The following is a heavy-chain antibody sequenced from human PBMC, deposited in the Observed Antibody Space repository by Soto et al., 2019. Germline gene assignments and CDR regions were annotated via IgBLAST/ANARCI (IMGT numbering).Heavy chain of an antibody. D-gene: IGHD3-16*01. CDR1: GGSISSGGYY. CDR3: ARGRLT. Sequence: QVQLQESGPGLVKPSQTLSLTCTVSGGSISSGGYYWNWIRQHPGKGLEWIGYIYYSGSTYYNPSLPSRVTLSLDTSQKQFPLTLRSATAEDPGVYSCARGRLTWGQGTQANVPS. CDR2: IYYSGST. V-gene: IGHV4-31*03. J-gene: IGHJ1*01.